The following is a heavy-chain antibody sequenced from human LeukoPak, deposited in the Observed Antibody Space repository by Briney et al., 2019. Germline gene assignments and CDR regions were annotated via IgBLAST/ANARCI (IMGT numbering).Heavy chain of an antibody. CDR1: GGSFSGYY. Sequence: PSETLSLTCAVYGGSFSGYYWSWIRQPPGKGLEWIGEINHSGSTNYNPSLKSRVTISVDTSKNQFSLKLSSVTAADTAVYYCARTLYSSGWYEEEAFDIWGQGTMVTVSS. CDR3: ARTLYSSGWYEEEAFDI. CDR2: INHSGST. J-gene: IGHJ3*02. D-gene: IGHD6-19*01. V-gene: IGHV4-34*01.